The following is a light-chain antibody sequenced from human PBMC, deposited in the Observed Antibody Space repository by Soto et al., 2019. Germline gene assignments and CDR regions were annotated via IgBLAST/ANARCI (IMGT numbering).Light chain of an antibody. CDR3: QHYNSYSEA. CDR1: QSFSSSY. CDR2: AAS. V-gene: IGKV3-20*01. J-gene: IGKJ1*01. Sequence: EIVLTQSTGTLSFSPGERATLCCRASQSFSSSYLAWYQQKPGQAPRLLIFAASSRASGIPDRFSGSGSGTDFTLTISSLQPDDFATYYCQHYNSYSEAFGQGTKVDIK.